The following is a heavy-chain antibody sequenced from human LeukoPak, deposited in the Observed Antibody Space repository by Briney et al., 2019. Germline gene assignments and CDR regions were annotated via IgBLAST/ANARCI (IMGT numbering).Heavy chain of an antibody. Sequence: SETLSLTCAVYGRSFSGYYWTWIRQPPGKGLEWIGYIYYSGSTNYNPSLKSRVTISVDTSKNQFSLKLSSVTAADTAVYYCARGSLGYYYYYMDVWGKGTTVTVSS. J-gene: IGHJ6*03. V-gene: IGHV4-59*01. CDR1: GRSFSGYY. CDR2: IYYSGST. CDR3: ARGSLGYYYYYMDV. D-gene: IGHD3-16*01.